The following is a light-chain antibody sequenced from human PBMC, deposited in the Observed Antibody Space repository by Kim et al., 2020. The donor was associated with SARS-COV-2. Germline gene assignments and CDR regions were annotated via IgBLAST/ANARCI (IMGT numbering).Light chain of an antibody. CDR3: ATWDDSLSGWL. Sequence: GQRVTISCSGSSSNIGRNSVYWYQQLPGTAPKLLIYGDNQRPSGVPDRFSGSKSGTSASLAIRGLRSEDEADYYCATWDDSLSGWLFGGGTQLTVL. CDR1: SSNIGRNS. V-gene: IGLV1-47*01. CDR2: GDN. J-gene: IGLJ3*02.